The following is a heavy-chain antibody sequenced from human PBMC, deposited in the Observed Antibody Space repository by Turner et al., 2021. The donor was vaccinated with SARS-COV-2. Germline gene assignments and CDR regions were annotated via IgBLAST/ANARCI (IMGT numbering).Heavy chain of an antibody. D-gene: IGHD3-3*01. CDR2: FSYSGST. CDR1: GGSISSYY. V-gene: IGHV4-59*01. Sequence: QVQLQESGPGLVKPSETLSLTCTVSGGSISSYYCSWIRQPPGKGLEWIGYFSYSGSTNYNPSLKSLVTISVDTSKNHFSLKLSSVTAADTALYYCARSSYDFWSGYYIGGMDVWGQGTTVTVSS. J-gene: IGHJ6*02. CDR3: ARSSYDFWSGYYIGGMDV.